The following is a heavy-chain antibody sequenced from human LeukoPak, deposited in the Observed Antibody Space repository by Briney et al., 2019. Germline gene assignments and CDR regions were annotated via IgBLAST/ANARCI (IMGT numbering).Heavy chain of an antibody. D-gene: IGHD4-23*01. CDR3: AKVADYGGDSGDF. Sequence: GGSLRLSCAASSFTFSTYAMHWVRQAPGKGLEWVAFIRYDGSNQYYGDSVKGRFTISRDNSKNTLYLQMNSLRVEDTAVYYCAKVADYGGDSGDFWGQGALVTVSS. V-gene: IGHV3-30*02. J-gene: IGHJ4*02. CDR1: SFTFSTYA. CDR2: IRYDGSNQ.